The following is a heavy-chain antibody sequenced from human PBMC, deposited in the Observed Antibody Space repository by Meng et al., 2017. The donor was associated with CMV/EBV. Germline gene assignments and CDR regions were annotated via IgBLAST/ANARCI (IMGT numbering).Heavy chain of an antibody. J-gene: IGHJ6*02. CDR1: GGSIRSTY. D-gene: IGHD3-10*01. CDR2: LYYSGST. Sequence: SETLSLTCTVSGGSIRSTYWSWIRKPPGKGLEWIGYLYYSGSTNYNPSLKSRVTISVDTSKHQFSLKLSSVTAADTAVYYCARDSLMDYYGSGKSYYYYGMDVWGQGTTVTVSS. V-gene: IGHV4-59*01. CDR3: ARDSLMDYYGSGKSYYYYGMDV.